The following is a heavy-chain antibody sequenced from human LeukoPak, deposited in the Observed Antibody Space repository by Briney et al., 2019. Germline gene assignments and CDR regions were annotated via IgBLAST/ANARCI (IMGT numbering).Heavy chain of an antibody. CDR1: GFTFSSLW. Sequence: PGGSLRLSCAASGFTFSSLWMHRVRQGPGKGLVWVSRINSDGTSTNYADSVKGRFTISRDNAKNTLYLQMNSLRAEDTAVYYCARDPHSYSGYDRFDYWGQGTLVTVSS. V-gene: IGHV3-74*01. J-gene: IGHJ4*02. D-gene: IGHD5-12*01. CDR2: INSDGTST. CDR3: ARDPHSYSGYDRFDY.